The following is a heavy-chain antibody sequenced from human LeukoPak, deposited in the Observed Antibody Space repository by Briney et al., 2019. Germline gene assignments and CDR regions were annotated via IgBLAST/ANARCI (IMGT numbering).Heavy chain of an antibody. J-gene: IGHJ5*02. V-gene: IGHV5-51*01. D-gene: IGHD3-3*01. CDR3: ARYTPPLEWYHRGWFDP. Sequence: GESLKISCKGSGYSFTSYWIGWVRQMPGKGLEWMGIIYPGDSDTRYSPSFQGQVTISADESISTAYLQWSSLKASDTAMYYCARYTPPLEWYHRGWFDPWGQGTLVTVSS. CDR2: IYPGDSDT. CDR1: GYSFTSYW.